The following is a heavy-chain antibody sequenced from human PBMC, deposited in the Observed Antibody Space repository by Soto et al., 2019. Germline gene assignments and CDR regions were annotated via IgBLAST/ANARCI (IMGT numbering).Heavy chain of an antibody. J-gene: IGHJ4*02. CDR3: ARNLIDYDIFTGYYMAYYFDY. CDR2: INAGNGNT. CDR1: GYTFTSYA. V-gene: IGHV1-3*01. Sequence: QVQLVQSGAEVKKPGATVKVSCKASGYTFTSYAMHWVRQAPGQRLEWMGWINAGNGNTKYSQKFQGRVTITRDTSASTAYMELSSLRSEDTAVYYCARNLIDYDIFTGYYMAYYFDYWGQGTLVTVSS. D-gene: IGHD3-9*01.